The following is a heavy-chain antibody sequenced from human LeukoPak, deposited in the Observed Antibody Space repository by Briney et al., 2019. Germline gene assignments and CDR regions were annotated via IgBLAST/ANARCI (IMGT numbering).Heavy chain of an antibody. V-gene: IGHV3-48*01. J-gene: IGHJ3*02. CDR3: AKGSGLTTVNAFDI. D-gene: IGHD4-17*01. Sequence: LPGGSLRLSCAASGFTFSSYSMNWVRQAPGKGLEWVSYISSSSSTIYYADSVKGRFTISRDNSKNTLYLQMNSLRAEDTAVYYCAKGSGLTTVNAFDIWGQGTMVTVSS. CDR2: ISSSSSTI. CDR1: GFTFSSYS.